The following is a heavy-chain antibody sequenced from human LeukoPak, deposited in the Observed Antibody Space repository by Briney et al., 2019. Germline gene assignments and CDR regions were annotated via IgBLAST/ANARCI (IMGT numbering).Heavy chain of an antibody. V-gene: IGHV1-2*02. Sequence: ASVKVSCKASGGTFSSYAISWVRQAPGQGLEWMGWINPNSGGTNYAQKFQGRVTMTRDTSISTAYMELSRLRSDDTAVYYCARDRGYCSSTSCYSEFDYWGQGTLVTVSS. CDR2: INPNSGGT. CDR1: GGTFSSYA. D-gene: IGHD2-2*01. CDR3: ARDRGYCSSTSCYSEFDY. J-gene: IGHJ4*02.